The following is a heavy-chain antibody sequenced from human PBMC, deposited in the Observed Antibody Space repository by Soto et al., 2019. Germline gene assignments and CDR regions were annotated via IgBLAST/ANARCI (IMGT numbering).Heavy chain of an antibody. CDR2: MYYSGST. CDR1: GASISDYY. Sequence: SETLSLTCTVSGASISDYYWSWIRQPPGKGLEWIGYMYYSGSTNYNPSLKSRVTISVDTSKNQFSLKLSSVTAADTAVYYCARHLPDTAMVSGFDYWGQGTLVTVSS. V-gene: IGHV4-59*08. CDR3: ARHLPDTAMVSGFDY. D-gene: IGHD5-18*01. J-gene: IGHJ4*02.